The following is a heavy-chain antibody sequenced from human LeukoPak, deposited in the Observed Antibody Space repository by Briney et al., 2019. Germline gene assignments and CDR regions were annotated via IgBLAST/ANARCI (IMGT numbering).Heavy chain of an antibody. V-gene: IGHV1-2*02. Sequence: ASVKVSCKASGGTFSSYAISWVRQAPGQGLEWMGWINPNSGGTNYAQKFQGRVTMTRDTSISTAYMELSRLRSDDTAVYYCARGTHGQLVSDYWGQGTLVTVSS. J-gene: IGHJ4*02. CDR1: GGTFSSYA. CDR2: INPNSGGT. D-gene: IGHD6-6*01. CDR3: ARGTHGQLVSDY.